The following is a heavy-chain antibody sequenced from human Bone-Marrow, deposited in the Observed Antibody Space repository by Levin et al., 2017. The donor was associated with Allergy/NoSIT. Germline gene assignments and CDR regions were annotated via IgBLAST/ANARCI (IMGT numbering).Heavy chain of an antibody. D-gene: IGHD6-19*01. V-gene: IGHV1-2*02. J-gene: IGHJ4*02. CDR1: GYTFTGYY. CDR3: AREQWLEPYFDY. Sequence: ASVKVSCKASGYTFTGYYMHWVRQAPGQGLEWMGWINPNSGGTNYAQKFQGRVTMTRDTSISTAYMELSRLRSDDTAVYYCAREQWLEPYFDYWGQGTLVTVSS. CDR2: INPNSGGT.